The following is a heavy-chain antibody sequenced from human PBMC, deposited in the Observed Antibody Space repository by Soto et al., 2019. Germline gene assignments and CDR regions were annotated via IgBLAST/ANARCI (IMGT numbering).Heavy chain of an antibody. V-gene: IGHV4-4*07. J-gene: IGHJ4*02. D-gene: IGHD3-22*01. Sequence: SETLSVTCTVSGVSISDNYWTWIRQPAGKGLEWIGRIHGSGSTSYNPSLKTRLTMSVDTSKNLFSLRLTSVTGADTAVYYCARTYDSNGYANEFDSWGQGILVTVSS. CDR1: GVSISDNY. CDR3: ARTYDSNGYANEFDS. CDR2: IHGSGST.